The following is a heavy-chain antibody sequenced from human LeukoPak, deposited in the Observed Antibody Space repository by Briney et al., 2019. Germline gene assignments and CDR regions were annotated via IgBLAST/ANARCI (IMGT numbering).Heavy chain of an antibody. CDR3: ARGGIFVVVPPGDYGMDV. J-gene: IGHJ6*02. V-gene: IGHV4-31*03. CDR2: IYYSGST. D-gene: IGHD3-3*02. CDR1: GGSISSGGYY. Sequence: PSQTLSLTFTVSGGSISSGGYYCTWIRQHPGKGLEWIGDIYYSGSTYYNPSLKSRVTISIDTSKNQFSLELRSVTAADTAVYYCARGGIFVVVPPGDYGMDVWGQGTTVTVSS.